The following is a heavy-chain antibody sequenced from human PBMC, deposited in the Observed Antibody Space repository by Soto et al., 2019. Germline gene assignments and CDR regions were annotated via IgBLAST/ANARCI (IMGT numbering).Heavy chain of an antibody. CDR3: ARDSIVYSYGDGD. Sequence: PXESLNSSCAASGFTFSSYWMHWVRQVPGKGLMWVSHINGDGTKISYADSVKGRFTISRDNANSTLYLEMTSLTVDDTAVYFCARDSIVYSYGDGDWGQGALVTVSS. J-gene: IGHJ4*02. CDR1: GFTFSSYW. D-gene: IGHD2-21*02. CDR2: INGDGTKI. V-gene: IGHV3-74*01.